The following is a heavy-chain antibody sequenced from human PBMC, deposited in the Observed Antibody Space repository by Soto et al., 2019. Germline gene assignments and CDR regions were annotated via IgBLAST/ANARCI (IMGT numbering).Heavy chain of an antibody. Sequence: QVQLQQWGAGLLKPSETLSLTCAVYGGSFSGYYWSWIRQPPGKGLEWIGEINHSGRTNYNPSLKSRVTISVDTSKNQFSLKLSSVTAADTAVYYCARAPGYCSSTSCYRYYYYYYMDVWGKGTTVTVSS. CDR3: ARAPGYCSSTSCYRYYYYYYMDV. J-gene: IGHJ6*03. V-gene: IGHV4-34*01. CDR2: INHSGRT. D-gene: IGHD2-2*02. CDR1: GGSFSGYY.